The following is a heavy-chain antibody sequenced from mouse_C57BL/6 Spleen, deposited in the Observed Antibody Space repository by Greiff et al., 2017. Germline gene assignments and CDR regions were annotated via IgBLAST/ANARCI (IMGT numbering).Heavy chain of an antibody. V-gene: IGHV1-54*01. Sequence: VQLQQSGAELVRPGTSVKVSCKASGYAFTYYLIEWVKQRPGQGLEWIGVINPGSGGTNYNEKFKGKATLTADKSSSTAYMQLSSLTSEDSAVYFCARDGNYWFAYWGQGTLVTVSA. CDR2: INPGSGGT. CDR1: GYAFTYYL. CDR3: ARDGNYWFAY. D-gene: IGHD2-1*01. J-gene: IGHJ3*01.